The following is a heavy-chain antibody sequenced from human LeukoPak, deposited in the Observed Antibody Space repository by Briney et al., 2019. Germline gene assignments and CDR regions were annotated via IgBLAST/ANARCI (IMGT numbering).Heavy chain of an antibody. CDR1: GFTFSSYA. J-gene: IGHJ4*02. CDR2: ISGSGGST. CDR3: ANWPNDSSGYYYFDY. Sequence: GGSLSLSCAASGFTFSSYALSWVRQAPGKGLEWVSAISGSGGSTYYADSVKGRFAISRDNSKNTLYLQMNSLRAEDTAVYYCANWPNDSSGYYYFDYWGQGTLVTVSS. V-gene: IGHV3-23*01. D-gene: IGHD3-22*01.